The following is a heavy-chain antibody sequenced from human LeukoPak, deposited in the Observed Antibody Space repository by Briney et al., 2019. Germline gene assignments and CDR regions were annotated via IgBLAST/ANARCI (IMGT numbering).Heavy chain of an antibody. CDR3: ALDDYKTYIDY. CDR1: GYTFTSYY. J-gene: IGHJ4*02. CDR2: INPSGGST. V-gene: IGHV1-46*01. Sequence: ASVKVSCKASGYTFTSYYMHRVRQAPGQGLEWMGIINPSGGSTSYAQKFQGRVTMTRDTSTSTVYMELSSLRSEDTAVYYCALDDYKTYIDYWGQGTLVTVSS. D-gene: IGHD5-24*01.